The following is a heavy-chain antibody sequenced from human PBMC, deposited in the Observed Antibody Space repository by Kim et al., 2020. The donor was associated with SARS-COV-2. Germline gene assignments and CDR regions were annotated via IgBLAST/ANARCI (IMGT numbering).Heavy chain of an antibody. CDR2: IRGKANTYAT. CDR3: TVYYDGSGYY. Sequence: GGSLRLSCAASGFIFSDSIVVWVRQASGKGLEWVGRIRGKANTYATAYAASLKGRFTISRDDSKNTAYLQMNSLKTEDTVVYYCTVYYDGSGYYWGQGTLVTVSS. CDR1: GFIFSDSI. D-gene: IGHD3-22*01. V-gene: IGHV3-73*01. J-gene: IGHJ4*02.